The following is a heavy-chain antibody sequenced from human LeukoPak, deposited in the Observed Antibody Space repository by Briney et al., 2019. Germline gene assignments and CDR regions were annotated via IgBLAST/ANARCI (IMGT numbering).Heavy chain of an antibody. V-gene: IGHV4-38-2*01. CDR3: ARGTGYNYDLDY. CDR1: GYSISSGYY. D-gene: IGHD5-24*01. CDR2: IYHSGST. Sequence: PSETLSLTCAVSGYSISSGYYWGWIRQPPGKGLEWIGSIYHSGSTYYNPSLKSRVTISVDTSKNQFSLKLGSVTAADTAVYYCARGTGYNYDLDYWGQGTLVTVSS. J-gene: IGHJ4*01.